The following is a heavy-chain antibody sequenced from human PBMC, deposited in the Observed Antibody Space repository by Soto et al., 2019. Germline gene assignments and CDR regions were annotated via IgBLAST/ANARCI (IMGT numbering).Heavy chain of an antibody. D-gene: IGHD6-6*01. V-gene: IGHV3-23*01. J-gene: IGHJ6*02. CDR3: AKDRGPFCVAARCHAMDV. Sequence: PGGSLRLSCAASGFTFSSYAMSWVRQAPGKGLEWVSAITSSGDSTYYIDSVKGRFTISRDNSKNTLYLQMNSLRGEDTAVYYCAKDRGPFCVAARCHAMDVWGQGTTVTVSS. CDR1: GFTFSSYA. CDR2: ITSSGDST.